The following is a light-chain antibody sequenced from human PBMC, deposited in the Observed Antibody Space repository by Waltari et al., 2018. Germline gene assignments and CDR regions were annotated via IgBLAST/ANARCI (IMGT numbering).Light chain of an antibody. V-gene: IGKV1-33*01. CDR2: DAS. Sequence: DIQMTQSPSSLSASVGDRVTITCQASQDIRNYLNWYQQTAGKAPKLLLSDASKLETGVPSRFSGSGSGTDFTFTISSLQPEDIATYYCQHYDSLPLTFGGGTKVEI. CDR3: QHYDSLPLT. CDR1: QDIRNY. J-gene: IGKJ4*01.